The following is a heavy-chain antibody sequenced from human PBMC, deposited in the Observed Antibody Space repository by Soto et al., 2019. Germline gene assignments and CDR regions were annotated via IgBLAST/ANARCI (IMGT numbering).Heavy chain of an antibody. Sequence: SETLSLTCTVSGGSISRYYWNWIRQPPGKGLEWIGYIYYSGSTNYNPSLKGRVTISVDTSKNQFSLELNSVTAADTAVFYCARQFRADANQSLFDYWGHGTLVTVSS. CDR3: ARQFRADANQSLFDY. CDR1: GGSISRYY. CDR2: IYYSGST. V-gene: IGHV4-59*08. D-gene: IGHD2-2*01. J-gene: IGHJ4*01.